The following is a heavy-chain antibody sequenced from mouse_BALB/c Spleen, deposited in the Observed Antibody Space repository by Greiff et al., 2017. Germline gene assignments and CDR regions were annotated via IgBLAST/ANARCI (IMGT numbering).Heavy chain of an antibody. CDR2: IDPANGNT. V-gene: IGHV14-3*02. Sequence: DVQLQESGAELVKPGASVKLSCTASGFNIKDTYMHWVKQRPEQGLEWIGRIDPANGNTKYDPKFQGKATITADTSSNTAYLQLSSLTSEDTAVYYCARSGYGNYLAWFAYWGQGTLVTVSA. D-gene: IGHD2-1*01. CDR1: GFNIKDTY. CDR3: ARSGYGNYLAWFAY. J-gene: IGHJ3*01.